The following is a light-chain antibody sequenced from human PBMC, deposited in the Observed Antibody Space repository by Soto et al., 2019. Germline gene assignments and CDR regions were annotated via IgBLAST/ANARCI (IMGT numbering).Light chain of an antibody. CDR3: SSYTSSSTLV. V-gene: IGLV2-14*01. CDR2: EVG. CDR1: SSDVGGYKY. Sequence: QSVLTQPASVSGSPGQSITISCSGTSSDVGGYKYVSWYQQHPGKAPKLMIYEVGNRPSGVSQRFSGSKSGNTASLTIFGLQAWDEADYYCSSYTSSSTLVFGGGTKLTVL. J-gene: IGLJ3*02.